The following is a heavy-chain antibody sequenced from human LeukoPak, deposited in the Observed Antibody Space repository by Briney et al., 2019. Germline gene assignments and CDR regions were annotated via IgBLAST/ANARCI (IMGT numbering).Heavy chain of an antibody. J-gene: IGHJ6*03. CDR3: ARGIHSSSWYGSYYYYYYYMDV. D-gene: IGHD6-13*01. V-gene: IGHV4-34*01. CDR1: GRSFRGYY. CDR2: INHSGST. Sequence: SETLSLTCAVYGRSFRGYYWSWIRQPPGKGLEWIGEINHSGSTNYNPSLKSRVTISVDTSKNQFSLKLSSVTAADTAVYYCARGIHSSSWYGSYYYYYYYMDVWGKGTTVTVSS.